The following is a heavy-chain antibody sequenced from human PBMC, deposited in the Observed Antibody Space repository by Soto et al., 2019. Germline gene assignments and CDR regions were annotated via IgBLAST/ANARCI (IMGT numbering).Heavy chain of an antibody. J-gene: IGHJ4*02. CDR1: GITVSSYY. Sequence: GGSLRLSCAVSGITVSSYYMSWVRQAAGKGLEWVSVIYAGTITNYADSVKGRFTIYRDNSKNTLNLEMNSLRVEDTAVYYCARIPYDNSGTIFDYWGQGTLVTVSS. CDR2: IYAGTIT. V-gene: IGHV3-53*01. CDR3: ARIPYDNSGTIFDY. D-gene: IGHD3-22*01.